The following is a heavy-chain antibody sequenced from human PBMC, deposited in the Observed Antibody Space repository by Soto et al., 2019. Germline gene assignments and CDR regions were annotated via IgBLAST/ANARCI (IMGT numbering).Heavy chain of an antibody. CDR3: ARYTPRVGDGYM. D-gene: IGHD5-12*01. CDR1: GGSISSSNW. J-gene: IGHJ4*02. V-gene: IGHV4-4*02. Sequence: QVQLQESGPGLVKPSGTLSLTCAVSGGSISSSNWWSWVRQPPGKGLEWIGELYHSGSTNYNPSLRRRVTISVDKSKHQFSLKLSSVTAADTAVYYCARYTPRVGDGYMWGQGTLVTVSS. CDR2: LYHSGST.